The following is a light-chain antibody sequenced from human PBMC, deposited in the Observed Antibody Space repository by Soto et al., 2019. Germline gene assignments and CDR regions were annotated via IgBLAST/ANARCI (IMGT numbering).Light chain of an antibody. CDR2: GAS. Sequence: IVVSQSPATLSVSKGERVTLSCRASQSVSSNLAWYQQKPGQAPRLLIYGASTRATGIPVRFSGSGSGTEFTLTISSLQSEDFAVYFCQQYDNWPRTFGQGTKVDIK. J-gene: IGKJ1*01. CDR3: QQYDNWPRT. CDR1: QSVSSN. V-gene: IGKV3-15*01.